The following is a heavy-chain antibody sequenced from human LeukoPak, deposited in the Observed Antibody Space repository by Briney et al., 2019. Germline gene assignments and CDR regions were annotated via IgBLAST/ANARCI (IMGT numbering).Heavy chain of an antibody. D-gene: IGHD1-14*01. V-gene: IGHV4-61*01. Sequence: KPSETLSLTCTVSGGSVSSINYYWSWIRQPPGKGLEWLGYIFYSGSTNYNPSLKSRVTISVDTSKNQFSLKLTSVTAADTAVYYCARDVDRNHWFDPWGQGTLVAVSS. CDR1: GGSVSSINYY. CDR3: ARDVDRNHWFDP. J-gene: IGHJ5*02. CDR2: IFYSGST.